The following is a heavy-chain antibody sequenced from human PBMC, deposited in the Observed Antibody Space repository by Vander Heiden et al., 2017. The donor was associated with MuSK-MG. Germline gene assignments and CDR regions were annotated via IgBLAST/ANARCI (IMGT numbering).Heavy chain of an antibody. CDR1: GGSFRTYA. V-gene: IGHV1-69*10. J-gene: IGHJ6*03. CDR2: IVPILGIA. D-gene: IGHD3-10*01. CDR3: ARAWFRQSQTPNYYYSMDV. Sequence: QVQLVQSGAEVKKPGSSVKVSCKASGGSFRTYAISWVRQAPGQGFEWMGGIVPILGIATYAQKFQGRGTMTADISTGTAYMELSRLRSEDKEVYHCARAWFRQSQTPNYYYSMDVWGKGTTVTVSS.